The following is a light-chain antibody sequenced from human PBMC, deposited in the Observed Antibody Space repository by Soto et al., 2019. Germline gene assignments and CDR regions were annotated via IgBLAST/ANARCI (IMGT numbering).Light chain of an antibody. J-gene: IGLJ1*01. CDR2: TNS. V-gene: IGLV1-44*01. Sequence: QSVLTQPPSVSGTPGQTVTISCSESTSNIGSNPVNWYQQLPGTAPRLLISTNSQRPSGVPDRFSGSRSGTSASLAISGLQSEDEADYYCAAWDDRLNGPSYVFGTGTKVTVL. CDR3: AAWDDRLNGPSYV. CDR1: TSNIGSNP.